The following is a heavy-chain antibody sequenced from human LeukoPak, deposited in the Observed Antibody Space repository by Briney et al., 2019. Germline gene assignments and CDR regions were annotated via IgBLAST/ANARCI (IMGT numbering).Heavy chain of an antibody. Sequence: GWSLRLSCAASGLTFSSYSMNWVRQAPGKGLEGVSYISSSSSTIYYADSVKGRFTISRDNAKNSLYLQMNSLRAEDTAVYYCARDSVVVPAAISGGDYYYFMDVWGKGTTVTVSS. CDR1: GLTFSSYS. J-gene: IGHJ6*03. CDR3: ARDSVVVPAAISGGDYYYFMDV. D-gene: IGHD2-2*02. CDR2: ISSSSSTI. V-gene: IGHV3-48*01.